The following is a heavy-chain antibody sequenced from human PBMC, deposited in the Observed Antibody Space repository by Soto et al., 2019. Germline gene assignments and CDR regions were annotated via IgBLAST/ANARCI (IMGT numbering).Heavy chain of an antibody. V-gene: IGHV3-33*01. D-gene: IGHD2-2*01. CDR2: IWYDGSNK. J-gene: IGHJ6*02. Sequence: PGGSLRLSCAASGFTFSSYGMRWVRQAPGKGLEWVAVIWYDGSNKYYADSVKGRFTISRDNSKNTLYLQMNSLRAEDTAVYYWAREKDTSPYYYYYYGMDVWGQGTTVTVSS. CDR3: AREKDTSPYYYYYYGMDV. CDR1: GFTFSSYG.